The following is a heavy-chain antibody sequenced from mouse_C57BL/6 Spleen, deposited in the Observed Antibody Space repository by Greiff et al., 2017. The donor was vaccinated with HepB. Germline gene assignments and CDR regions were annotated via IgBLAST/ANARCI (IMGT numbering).Heavy chain of an antibody. CDR1: GYSITSGYY. CDR3: ARGGNYDYDSWFAY. CDR2: ISYDGSN. D-gene: IGHD2-4*01. V-gene: IGHV3-6*01. Sequence: EVKLMESGPGLVKPSQSLSLTCSVTGYSITSGYYWNWIRQFPGNKLEWMGYISYDGSNNYNPSLKNRISITRDTSKNQFFLKLNSVTTEDTATYYCARGGNYDYDSWFAYWGQGTLVTVSA. J-gene: IGHJ3*01.